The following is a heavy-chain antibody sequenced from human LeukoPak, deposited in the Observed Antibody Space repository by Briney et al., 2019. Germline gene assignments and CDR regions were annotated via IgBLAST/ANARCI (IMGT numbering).Heavy chain of an antibody. CDR3: ARFYCSSSSCLEDY. J-gene: IGHJ4*02. D-gene: IGHD2-2*01. V-gene: IGHV3-74*01. CDR2: INSDGGTT. Sequence: GGSLRLSCAASGFTFSSYWMAWVSQAPGKGLVWVSRINSDGGTTGYADSVKGRFTISRDNAKNTLYLQMNSLRGEDTAVYYCARFYCSSSSCLEDYWGQGTLVTVSS. CDR1: GFTFSSYW.